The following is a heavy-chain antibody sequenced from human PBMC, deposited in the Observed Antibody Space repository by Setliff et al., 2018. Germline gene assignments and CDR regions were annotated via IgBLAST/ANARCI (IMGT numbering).Heavy chain of an antibody. CDR1: EGTFSSSS. CDR2: IVPVLNTV. D-gene: IGHD1-7*01. Sequence: GASVTVSCKTSEGTFSSSSINWVRQAPGLGLEWMGAIVPVLNTVNYAPNFQGRVTITADDSTTTVHMELSSLTSADTAVYFCAREPGTYMGNDGFDVWGQGTVVTVSS. J-gene: IGHJ3*01. V-gene: IGHV1-69*13. CDR3: AREPGTYMGNDGFDV.